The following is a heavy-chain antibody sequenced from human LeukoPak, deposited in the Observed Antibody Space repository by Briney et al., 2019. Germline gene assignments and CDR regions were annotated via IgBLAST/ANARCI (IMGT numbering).Heavy chain of an antibody. Sequence: GGSLRLSCAASGFTFSSYGMHWVRQAPGKGLGWVAFIRYNGSNKYYADSVKGRFTISRDNPKNTLYLRMNSLRAEDPAVYDCAKDYGSGSLFNYYYYMDVGGKGTTVTISS. CDR3: AKDYGSGSLFNYYYYMDV. V-gene: IGHV3-30*02. D-gene: IGHD3-10*01. CDR1: GFTFSSYG. CDR2: IRYNGSNK. J-gene: IGHJ6*03.